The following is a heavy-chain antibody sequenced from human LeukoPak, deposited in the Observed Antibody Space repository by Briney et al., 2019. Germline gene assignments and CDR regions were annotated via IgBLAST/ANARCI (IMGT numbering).Heavy chain of an antibody. Sequence: PGGSLRLSCAASGFTFSNYWMHWVRQAPGKGLEWVANIKQGGSEKYYVGSVKGRFSISRDNARNSVYLQMNSLRAEDTAVYYCARDCTNGVCCDPDYWGQGTLVTVSS. V-gene: IGHV3-7*01. J-gene: IGHJ4*02. D-gene: IGHD2-8*01. CDR3: ARDCTNGVCCDPDY. CDR2: IKQGGSEK. CDR1: GFTFSNYW.